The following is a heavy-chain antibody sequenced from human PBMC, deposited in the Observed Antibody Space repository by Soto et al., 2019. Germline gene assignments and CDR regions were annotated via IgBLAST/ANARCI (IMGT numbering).Heavy chain of an antibody. D-gene: IGHD2-15*01. J-gene: IGHJ4*02. CDR2: ISWNSGSI. CDR1: GFTFDDYA. CDR3: AKGRYCSGGSCYFLFDY. Sequence: EVQLVESGGGLVQPGRSLRLSCAASGFTFDDYAMHWVRQAPGKGLERVSGISWNSGSIGYADSVKGRFTISRDNAKNSLYLQMNSLRAEDTALYYCAKGRYCSGGSCYFLFDYWGQGTLVTVSS. V-gene: IGHV3-9*01.